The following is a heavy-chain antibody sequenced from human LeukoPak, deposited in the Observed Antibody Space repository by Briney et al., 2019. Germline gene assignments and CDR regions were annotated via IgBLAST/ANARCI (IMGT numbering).Heavy chain of an antibody. V-gene: IGHV3-74*01. CDR3: ARGRPHGNDY. Sequence: GGSLRLSCAASGFTFSSYWMNWVRQAPGKGLVWVSRIASDGSSTTYADSMKGRFSISRDNAKNTLYLQMNSLRVEDTAVYYCARGRPHGNDYWGQGTLVTVSS. CDR2: IASDGSST. D-gene: IGHD4-23*01. J-gene: IGHJ4*02. CDR1: GFTFSSYW.